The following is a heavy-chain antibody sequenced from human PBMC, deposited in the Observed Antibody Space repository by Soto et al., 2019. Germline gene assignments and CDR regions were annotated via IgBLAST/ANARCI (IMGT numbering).Heavy chain of an antibody. D-gene: IGHD5-18*01. V-gene: IGHV4-4*02. J-gene: IGHJ4*02. CDR1: GGSICSSYW. CDR3: ARSDTSMADY. CDR2: IYYSGST. Sequence: QVQLQESGPGLVKPSGSLSLTCAVSGGSICSSYWWCWVRQPPGKGLEWIGQIYYSGSTSYNPSLKSRVTISLDKSKNQFSLKLSSVTAADTALYYCARSDTSMADYWGQGTLVTVAS.